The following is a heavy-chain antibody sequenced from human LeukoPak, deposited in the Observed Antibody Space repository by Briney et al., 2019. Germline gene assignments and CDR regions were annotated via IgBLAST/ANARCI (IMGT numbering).Heavy chain of an antibody. J-gene: IGHJ4*02. V-gene: IGHV3-23*01. CDR2: ISGSGGST. D-gene: IGHD3-22*01. Sequence: HPGGSLRLSCAASGFTFSSYAMSWVRQAPGKGLEWVSAISGSGGSTYYADSVKGRFTIPRDNSKNTLYLQMNSLRAEDTAVYYCAKDLAMIVVVTNDYWGQGTLVTVSS. CDR1: GFTFSSYA. CDR3: AKDLAMIVVVTNDY.